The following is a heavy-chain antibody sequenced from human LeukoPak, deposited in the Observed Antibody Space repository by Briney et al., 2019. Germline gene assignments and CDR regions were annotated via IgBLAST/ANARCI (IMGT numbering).Heavy chain of an antibody. CDR2: IYPGDSDT. Sequence: GESLKISCKGSGCSFTTYWIGWVRQMPGKGLEWMGIIYPGDSDTRYSPSFQGQVTISAGKSFSTAYLQWSSLKASDTAMYYCARSLPGTFFDFWGQGTLVTVSS. J-gene: IGHJ4*02. CDR3: ARSLPGTFFDF. CDR1: GCSFTTYW. V-gene: IGHV5-51*01. D-gene: IGHD1-7*01.